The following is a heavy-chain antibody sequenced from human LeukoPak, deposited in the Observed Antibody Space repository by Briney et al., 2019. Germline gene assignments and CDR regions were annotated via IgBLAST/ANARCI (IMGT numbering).Heavy chain of an antibody. J-gene: IGHJ3*02. V-gene: IGHV1-2*02. CDR2: INPNSGGT. CDR3: ARVSLGDYGDYGDAFDI. Sequence: ASVKVSCKASGYTFTSYYMHWVRQAPGQGLEWMGWINPNSGGTNYAQKFQGRVTMTRDTSISTAYMELSRLRSDDTAVYYCARVSLGDYGDYGDAFDIWGQGTMVTVSS. D-gene: IGHD4-17*01. CDR1: GYTFTSYY.